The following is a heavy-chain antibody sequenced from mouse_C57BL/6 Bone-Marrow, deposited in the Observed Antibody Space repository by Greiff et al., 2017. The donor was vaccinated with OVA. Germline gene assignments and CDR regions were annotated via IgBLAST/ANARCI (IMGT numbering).Heavy chain of an antibody. Sequence: EVQLQQSGPELVKPGASVKIPCKASGYTFTDYNMDWVKQSHGKSLEWIGDINPNNGGTIYNQKFKGKATLPVDKSSSTAYMELRSLTSEDTAVYYCARRLRWYFDVWGTGTTVTVSS. D-gene: IGHD1-1*01. J-gene: IGHJ1*03. CDR1: GYTFTDYN. V-gene: IGHV1-18*01. CDR2: INPNNGGT. CDR3: ARRLRWYFDV.